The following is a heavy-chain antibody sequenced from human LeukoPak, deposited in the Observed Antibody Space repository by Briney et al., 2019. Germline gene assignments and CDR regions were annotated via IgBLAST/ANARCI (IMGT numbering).Heavy chain of an antibody. CDR3: ARVLDSGYPVWDC. CDR2: INPNSGGT. J-gene: IGHJ4*02. V-gene: IGHV1-2*02. D-gene: IGHD5-12*01. CDR1: GYTFTDYY. Sequence: ASVRVSCKASGYTFTDYYIHWVRQAPGQGLQWMGYINPNSGGTNSAHKSQGRVTMTRDTSISTAYMELSRLRSDDTAVYCCARVLDSGYPVWDCWGQGTLVTVSS.